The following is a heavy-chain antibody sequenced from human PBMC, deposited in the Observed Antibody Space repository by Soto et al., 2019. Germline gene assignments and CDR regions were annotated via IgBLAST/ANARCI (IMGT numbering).Heavy chain of an antibody. D-gene: IGHD2-15*01. CDR2: ISYDGSNK. V-gene: IGHV3-30-3*01. Sequence: PGGALRLSCTASGFTFSSYAMHWVRQAPGKGLEWVAVISYDGSNKYYADSVKGRFTISRDNSKNTLYLQMNSLSAEDTAVYYCARDRLGYCSGGSCYLFDYWGQGTLVTVSS. J-gene: IGHJ4*02. CDR3: ARDRLGYCSGGSCYLFDY. CDR1: GFTFSSYA.